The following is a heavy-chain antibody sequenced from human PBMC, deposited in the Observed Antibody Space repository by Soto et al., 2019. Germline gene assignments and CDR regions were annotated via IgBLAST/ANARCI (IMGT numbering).Heavy chain of an antibody. Sequence: ASVKVSCKASGYTFTNYYMHWVRQAPGQGLEWMGIINPSSGFTSYAQKFQGRVTMTGDTSTSTVYMDLNSLRSEDSAVYYCARDLVEYSGSHDVFDVWGQGTMVTVSS. V-gene: IGHV1-46*01. D-gene: IGHD5-12*01. CDR1: GYTFTNYY. CDR3: ARDLVEYSGSHDVFDV. J-gene: IGHJ3*01. CDR2: INPSSGFT.